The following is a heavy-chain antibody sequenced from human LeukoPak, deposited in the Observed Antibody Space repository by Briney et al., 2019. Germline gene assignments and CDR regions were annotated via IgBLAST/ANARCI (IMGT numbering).Heavy chain of an antibody. Sequence: GSSVKVSCKASGGTFSSYAISWVRQAPGQGLEWMGRIIPILGIANYAQKFQGRVTITADKSTSTAYMELSSLRSEDTAVYYCARPTEMATGGWFDPWGQGTLVTVSS. CDR2: IIPILGIA. V-gene: IGHV1-69*04. CDR3: ARPTEMATGGWFDP. J-gene: IGHJ5*02. D-gene: IGHD5-24*01. CDR1: GGTFSSYA.